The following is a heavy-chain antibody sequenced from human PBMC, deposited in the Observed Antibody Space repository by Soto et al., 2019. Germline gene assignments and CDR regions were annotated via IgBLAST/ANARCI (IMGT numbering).Heavy chain of an antibody. J-gene: IGHJ4*02. Sequence: QVQLQESGPGLVKPSETLSLTCTVSGDSISSLYWSWFRQPPGKGLEWIGYFYYSGSINYNPSLKSRVTISVDPSKNQFSLRLSSVTAADTAVYYCAKSLWDTSGWKTDYWGQGTLVTVSS. D-gene: IGHD6-19*01. V-gene: IGHV4-59*01. CDR2: FYYSGSI. CDR3: AKSLWDTSGWKTDY. CDR1: GDSISSLY.